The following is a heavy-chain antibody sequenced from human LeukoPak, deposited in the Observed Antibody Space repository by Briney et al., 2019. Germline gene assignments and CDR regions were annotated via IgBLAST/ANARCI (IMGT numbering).Heavy chain of an antibody. CDR1: GYTFTSYF. J-gene: IGHJ6*02. D-gene: IGHD3-3*01. V-gene: IGHV1-46*01. CDR2: INPSGGST. Sequence: ASVKVSCKASGYTFTSYFMHWVRQAPGQGLEWMGIINPSGGSTSYTQKFQGRVTMTRDTSTSTVYMELSSLRSEDTAVYYCAREGFPPKISDFWSGLGPYYYYGMDVWGQGTTVTVSS. CDR3: AREGFPPKISDFWSGLGPYYYYGMDV.